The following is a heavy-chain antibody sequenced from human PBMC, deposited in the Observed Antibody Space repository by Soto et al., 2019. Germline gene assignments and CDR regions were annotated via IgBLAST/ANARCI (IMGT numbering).Heavy chain of an antibody. CDR3: ARDPRVETTLMAVFQG. V-gene: IGHV3-33*01. J-gene: IGHJ1*01. Sequence: QVQLVESGGGVVQPGRSLRLSCAGSGFSFSNYGMHWVRQAPGKGLEWVALIWCDGSNKYYADSVKGRFTISRDNSKNTLYLQMSSLRNEDTAVYYCARDPRVETTLMAVFQGWGQGTLVTVSS. D-gene: IGHD3-3*01. CDR1: GFSFSNYG. CDR2: IWCDGSNK.